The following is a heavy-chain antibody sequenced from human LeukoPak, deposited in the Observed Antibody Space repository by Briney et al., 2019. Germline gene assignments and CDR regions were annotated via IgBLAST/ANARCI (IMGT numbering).Heavy chain of an antibody. Sequence: SETLSLTCNVSGGSISNYYWSWIRQPPGKGLEWVGEINHSGSTNYNPSLKSRVTISVDTSKNQFSLKLSSVTAADTAVYYCARGGFYCGGDCYVDYWGQGTLVTVSS. V-gene: IGHV4-34*01. D-gene: IGHD2-21*02. CDR3: ARGGFYCGGDCYVDY. CDR1: GGSISNYY. J-gene: IGHJ4*02. CDR2: INHSGST.